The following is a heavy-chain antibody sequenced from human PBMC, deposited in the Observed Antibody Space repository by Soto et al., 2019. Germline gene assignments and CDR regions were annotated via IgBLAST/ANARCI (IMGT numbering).Heavy chain of an antibody. Sequence: EVQLVESGGGLVQPGGSLRLSCAASGFTFSSYWMHWVRQAPGKGLVWVSRINSDGSSTSYADSVKGRFTISRDNAKHTLYLQMNSLRAEDTAVYYCARGVVVVPAAVHYYYYYMDVWGKGTTVTVSS. CDR2: INSDGSST. J-gene: IGHJ6*03. V-gene: IGHV3-74*01. CDR3: ARGVVVVPAAVHYYYYYMDV. D-gene: IGHD2-2*01. CDR1: GFTFSSYW.